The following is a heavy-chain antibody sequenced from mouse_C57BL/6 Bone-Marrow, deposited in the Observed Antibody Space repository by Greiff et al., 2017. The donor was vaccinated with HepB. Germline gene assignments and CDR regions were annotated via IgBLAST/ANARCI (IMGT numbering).Heavy chain of an antibody. CDR1: GYAFSNYW. Sequence: QVQLQQSGAELVRPGSSVKISCKASGYAFSNYWMNWVKQRPGQGLEWIGQIYPGDGDSNYNGKFKGKATLTADKSSSAAYMQLSSLTSEDSAVYFCAREARARGFDSGGRGHTPTVSS. CDR2: IYPGDGDS. D-gene: IGHD3-1*01. V-gene: IGHV1-80*01. CDR3: AREARARGFDS. J-gene: IGHJ2*01.